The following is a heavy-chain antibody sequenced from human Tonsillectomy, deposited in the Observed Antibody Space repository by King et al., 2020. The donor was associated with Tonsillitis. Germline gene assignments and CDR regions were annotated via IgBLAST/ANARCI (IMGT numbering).Heavy chain of an antibody. Sequence: VQLVESGGGLVQPGGSLRLSCAASGFTFRSYAMSWVRQAPGKELEWVSVIYGGGTGTYYEDSVKGRFTISRDNSKNTLYLQMDSLRAEDTAVYYCAKSGQDNGDYIYDYWGQGTLVTVSS. CDR1: GFTFRSYA. J-gene: IGHJ4*02. CDR2: IYGGGTGT. CDR3: AKSGQDNGDYIYDY. V-gene: IGHV3-23*03. D-gene: IGHD4-17*01.